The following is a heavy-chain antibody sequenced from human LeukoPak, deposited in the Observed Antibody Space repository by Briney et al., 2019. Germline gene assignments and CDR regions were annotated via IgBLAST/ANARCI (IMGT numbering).Heavy chain of an antibody. CDR2: IYQSGST. CDR3: ARDRQQLVRGDYFDY. V-gene: IGHV4-30-2*01. Sequence: PSETLSLTCTVSGGSVSGASVGRGAHFWNWIRQAPGKGLEWIGYIYQSGSTYFNPSLKSRVSISIDTSKNQFSLKLSSVTAADTAVYYCARDRQQLVRGDYFDYWGQGTLVTVSS. J-gene: IGHJ4*02. CDR1: GASVGRGAHF. D-gene: IGHD6-13*01.